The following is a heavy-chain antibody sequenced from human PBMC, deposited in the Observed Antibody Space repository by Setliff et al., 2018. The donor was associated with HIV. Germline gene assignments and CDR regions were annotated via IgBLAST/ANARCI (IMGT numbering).Heavy chain of an antibody. V-gene: IGHV1-24*01. Sequence: ASVKVSCKVFGFTLSEVSIHWVRQATGKGLEWMGYFDPQDGETVYAQKFQGRVTMTEDTSIDTAYMELTRLRSEDTAVYYCARVNWGVGLAVDYWGQGTLVTVSS. CDR1: GFTLSEVS. CDR3: ARVNWGVGLAVDY. D-gene: IGHD3-16*01. CDR2: FDPQDGET. J-gene: IGHJ4*02.